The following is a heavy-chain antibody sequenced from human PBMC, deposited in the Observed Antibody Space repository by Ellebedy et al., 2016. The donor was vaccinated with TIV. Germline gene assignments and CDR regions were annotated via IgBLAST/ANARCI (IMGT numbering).Heavy chain of an antibody. CDR1: GGTFSSYA. CDR3: AEDTAMVSRDYWYFDL. CDR2: IIPILGIA. Sequence: ASVKVSCKASGGTFSSYAISWVRQAPGQGLEWMGRIIPILGIANYAQKFQGRVTITADKSTSTAYMELSSLRSEDTAVYYCAEDTAMVSRDYWYFDLWGRGTLVTVSS. J-gene: IGHJ2*01. V-gene: IGHV1-69*04. D-gene: IGHD5-18*01.